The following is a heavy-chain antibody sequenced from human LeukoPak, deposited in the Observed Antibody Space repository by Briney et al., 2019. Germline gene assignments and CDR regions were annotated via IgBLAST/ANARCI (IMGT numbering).Heavy chain of an antibody. CDR3: ARGAYDSSGYYFNYFDY. CDR1: GYTFTGYY. Sequence: GASVKVSCTASGYTFTGYYMHWVRQAPGQGLEWMGWINPNSGGTNYAQKFQGRVTMTRDTSISTAYMELSRLRSDDTAVYYCARGAYDSSGYYFNYFDYWGQGTLVTVSS. D-gene: IGHD3-22*01. CDR2: INPNSGGT. V-gene: IGHV1-2*02. J-gene: IGHJ4*02.